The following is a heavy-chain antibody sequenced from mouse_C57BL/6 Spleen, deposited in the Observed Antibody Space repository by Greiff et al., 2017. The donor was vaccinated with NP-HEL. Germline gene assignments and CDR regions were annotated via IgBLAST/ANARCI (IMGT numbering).Heavy chain of an antibody. CDR3: AMTYDYERDYYAMDY. J-gene: IGHJ4*01. D-gene: IGHD2-4*01. V-gene: IGHV1-72*01. Sequence: QVQLKQPGAELVKPGASVKLSCKASGYTFTSYWMHWVKQRPGRGLEWIGRIDPNSGGTKYNEKFKSKATLTVDKPSSTAYMQLSSLTSEDSAVYYCAMTYDYERDYYAMDYWGQGTSVTVSS. CDR2: IDPNSGGT. CDR1: GYTFTSYW.